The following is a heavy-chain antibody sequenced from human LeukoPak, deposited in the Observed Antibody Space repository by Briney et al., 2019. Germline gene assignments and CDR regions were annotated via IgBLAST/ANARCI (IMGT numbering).Heavy chain of an antibody. V-gene: IGHV3-23*01. Sequence: GGSLRLSCAASGVTFSSYAMSWVRQAPGKGLEWVPSISSSGGTTYYADSVKGRFTISRDTSKNTLDLQMNSLRAEDTAVYYCAKSQWLVRWGNFDYWGQGTLVTVSS. CDR1: GVTFSSYA. D-gene: IGHD6-19*01. J-gene: IGHJ4*02. CDR3: AKSQWLVRWGNFDY. CDR2: ISSSGGTT.